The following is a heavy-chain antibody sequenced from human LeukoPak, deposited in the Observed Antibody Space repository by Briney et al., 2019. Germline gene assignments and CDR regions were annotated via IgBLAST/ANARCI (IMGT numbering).Heavy chain of an antibody. CDR3: AKNRGAGSHYYYHMNV. CDR1: GFTFDDYA. V-gene: IGHV3-9*01. D-gene: IGHD1-26*01. CDR2: ISWNSDYI. Sequence: GGSLRLSCAASGFTFDDYAMHWVRQAPGKGLEWVSGISWNSDYIGYADSVKGRFTISRDNAKNSLYLQMNSLRVEDTAVYYCAKNRGAGSHYYYHMNVWGKGTTVTVSS. J-gene: IGHJ6*03.